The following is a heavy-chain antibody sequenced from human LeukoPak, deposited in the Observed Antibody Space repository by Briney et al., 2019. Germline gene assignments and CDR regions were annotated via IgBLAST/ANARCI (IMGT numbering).Heavy chain of an antibody. Sequence: GRSLRLSCAASGFTFSSYAMHWVRQAPGKGLEWVAVISYDGSNKYYADSVKGRFTISRDNSKNTLYLQMNSLRAEDTAVYCCARTHYGGNSYYYYYGMDVWGQGTTVTVSS. CDR3: ARTHYGGNSYYYYYGMDV. J-gene: IGHJ6*02. D-gene: IGHD4-23*01. CDR2: ISYDGSNK. V-gene: IGHV3-30-3*01. CDR1: GFTFSSYA.